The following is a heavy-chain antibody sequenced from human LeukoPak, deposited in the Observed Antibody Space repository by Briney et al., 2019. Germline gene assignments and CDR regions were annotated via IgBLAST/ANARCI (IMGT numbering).Heavy chain of an antibody. D-gene: IGHD3-22*01. CDR3: AKVRSSAYYPNDMDV. CDR2: ISAYNGNT. Sequence: ASVKVSCKASGYTFTSYGISWVRQAPGQGLEWMGWISAYNGNTNYARKLQGRVTMTTDTSTSTAYMELRSLRSDDTAVYYCAKVRSSAYYPNDMDVWGKGTKVTV. V-gene: IGHV1-18*01. J-gene: IGHJ6*03. CDR1: GYTFTSYG.